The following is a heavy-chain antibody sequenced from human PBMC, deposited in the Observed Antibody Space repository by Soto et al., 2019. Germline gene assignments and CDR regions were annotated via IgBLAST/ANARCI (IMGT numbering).Heavy chain of an antibody. D-gene: IGHD2-21*01. CDR1: GDSVSSNSAA. V-gene: IGHV6-1*01. Sequence: SQTLSLTCGISGDSVSSNSAAWNWLRQSPSRGLEWLGRTYYRSKWYNDYAVSVESRITINPDTSKNHFSLQLNFVTPEDTDVYYCVKRSLLVAPTWGQGILVNVSS. CDR2: TYYRSKWYN. J-gene: IGHJ4*02. CDR3: VKRSLLVAPT.